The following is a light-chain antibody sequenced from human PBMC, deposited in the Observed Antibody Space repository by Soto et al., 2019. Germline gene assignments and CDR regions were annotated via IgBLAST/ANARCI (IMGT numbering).Light chain of an antibody. CDR1: QSVTSSY. V-gene: IGKV3-20*01. J-gene: IGKJ1*01. CDR3: QQYSSSPWT. CDR2: GAS. Sequence: EIVLTQSPGTLSLSPGERATLSCRASQSVTSSYLAWYQLKPVQAPRLVIYGASSRATGIPDRFSGSGSGTDFTLTISRLEPEDFAVYSCQQYSSSPWTFGQGTKVEIK.